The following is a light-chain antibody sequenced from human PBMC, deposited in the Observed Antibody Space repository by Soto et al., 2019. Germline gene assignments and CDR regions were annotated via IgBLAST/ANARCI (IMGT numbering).Light chain of an antibody. Sequence: DIQMTQSPSSLSASVGDRVTITCRASQSTSNYVNWYQQKPGKAPKLLIYAASSLQSGVPSRFSGSGAGTDDFTFTVSNLHPEDFATYYCQQSYITPYTFGQGTKLEIK. V-gene: IGKV1-39*01. CDR1: QSTSNY. J-gene: IGKJ2*01. CDR3: QQSYITPYT. CDR2: AAS.